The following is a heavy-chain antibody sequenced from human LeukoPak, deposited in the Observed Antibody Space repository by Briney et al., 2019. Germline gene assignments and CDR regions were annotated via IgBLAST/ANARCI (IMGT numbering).Heavy chain of an antibody. CDR3: ARDRTHITIFGVVTPSSLDY. D-gene: IGHD3-3*01. J-gene: IGHJ4*02. CDR1: GFTFSSYS. CDR2: ISSSSSTI. V-gene: IGHV3-48*01. Sequence: GGSLRLSCAASGFTFSSYSMNWVRQAPGKGLEWVSYISSSSSTIYYADSVKGRFTISRDNAKNSLYLQMNSLRAEDTAVYYCARDRTHITIFGVVTPSSLDYWGQGTLVTVSS.